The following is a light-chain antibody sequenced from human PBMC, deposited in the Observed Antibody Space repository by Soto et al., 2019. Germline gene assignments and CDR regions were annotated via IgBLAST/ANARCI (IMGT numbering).Light chain of an antibody. CDR2: GAS. Sequence: DIQMTQSPSSLSASVGDTVTITCRASQSISSSVNWYRQTPGKAPRLLIFGASVLQSGVPSRFRGAGSGTHFSLTISSLQPEDFASYYCLQTYISLYTFGQGTKLEIK. J-gene: IGKJ2*01. V-gene: IGKV1-39*01. CDR1: QSISSS. CDR3: LQTYISLYT.